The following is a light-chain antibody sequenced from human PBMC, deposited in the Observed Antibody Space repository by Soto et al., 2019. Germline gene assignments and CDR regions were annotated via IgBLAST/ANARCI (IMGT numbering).Light chain of an antibody. V-gene: IGKV1-5*01. Sequence: DIQMTQSPSTLSASVGDRVTITCRASQSISSWLAWYQQKPGKAPNLLIYDASILESGVPSRFSGSGSGTESTLTISSLQPDDFATYYCQQYNTYSYTFGQGAKV. CDR3: QQYNTYSYT. J-gene: IGKJ2*01. CDR1: QSISSW. CDR2: DAS.